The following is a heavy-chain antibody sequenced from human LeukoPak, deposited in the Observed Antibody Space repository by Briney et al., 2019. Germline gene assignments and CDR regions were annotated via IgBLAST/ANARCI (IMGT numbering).Heavy chain of an antibody. J-gene: IGHJ4*02. V-gene: IGHV3-21*01. D-gene: IGHD4-17*01. Sequence: GRSLRLSCAASGFTFTSYSMNWVRQAPGKGLEWVSSISSSITYIYYADSVKGRFTISRDNARNSLYLQMNSLRAEDTAVYYCARDLYGDYSFDYWGQGTLVTVSS. CDR1: GFTFTSYS. CDR2: ISSSITYI. CDR3: ARDLYGDYSFDY.